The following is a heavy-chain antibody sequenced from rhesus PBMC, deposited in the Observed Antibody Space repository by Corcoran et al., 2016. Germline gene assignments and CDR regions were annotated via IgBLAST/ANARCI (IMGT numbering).Heavy chain of an antibody. D-gene: IGHD6S26*01. CDR1: GYTFSIYA. Sequence: QVQLVQSGAEVKKPGASVKLSCKASGYTFSIYAISWVRQAPGQGLEWMGGIIPLVGITNYAQKFQGRVTITADTSTTTAYMELSSLRSEDTAVYYCARGVTPLNSGWSGSLDVWGRGVLVTVSS. CDR2: IIPLVGIT. V-gene: IGHV1-151*01. CDR3: ARGVTPLNSGWSGSLDV. J-gene: IGHJ5-2*02.